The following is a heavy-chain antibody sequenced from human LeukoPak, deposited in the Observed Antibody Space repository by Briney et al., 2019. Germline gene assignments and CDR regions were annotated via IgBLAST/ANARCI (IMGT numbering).Heavy chain of an antibody. CDR3: AKDGSSSWQDKYFQH. D-gene: IGHD6-13*01. J-gene: IGHJ1*01. V-gene: IGHV3-23*01. CDR2: ISDSGGST. CDR1: GFTFSSYA. Sequence: GGPLRLSCAASGFTFSSYAMSWVRQAPGKGLEWVSAISDSGGSTYYADSVKGRFTISRDNPKNTLYLQVNSLRAEDTAVYYCAKDGSSSWQDKYFQHWGQGTLVTVSS.